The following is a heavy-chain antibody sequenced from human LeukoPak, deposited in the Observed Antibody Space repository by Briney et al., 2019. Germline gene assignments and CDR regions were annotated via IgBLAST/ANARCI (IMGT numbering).Heavy chain of an antibody. V-gene: IGHV4-34*01. J-gene: IGHJ3*02. Sequence: PSETLSLTCAVYGGSFSDYSWTWIRQPPGKGLECIGEINHSGGTNHNPSLMSRVIMSVDTSKNQFSLKLSSVTAADTAVYYCARAGYCSSTSCYLYAFDIWGQGTMVTVSS. CDR2: INHSGGT. CDR3: ARAGYCSSTSCYLYAFDI. CDR1: GGSFSDYS. D-gene: IGHD2-2*01.